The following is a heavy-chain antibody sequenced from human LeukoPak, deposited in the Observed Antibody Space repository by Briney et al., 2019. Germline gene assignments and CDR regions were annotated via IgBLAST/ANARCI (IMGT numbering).Heavy chain of an antibody. CDR3: ARGHCGSTSCYYYFDY. D-gene: IGHD2-2*01. V-gene: IGHV4-34*01. Sequence: GSLRLSCAASGFTFSDYYMSWIRQPPGKGLEWIGEINHSGSTNYNPSLKSRVTISVDTSKNQFSLKLSSVTAADTAVYYCARGHCGSTSCYYYFDYWGQGTLVTVSS. CDR1: GFTFSDYY. J-gene: IGHJ4*02. CDR2: INHSGST.